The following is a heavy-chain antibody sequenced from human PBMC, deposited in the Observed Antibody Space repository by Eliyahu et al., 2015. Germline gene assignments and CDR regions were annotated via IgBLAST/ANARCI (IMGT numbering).Heavy chain of an antibody. Sequence: EVQLVESGGGLVQPGRSLRXSCXASXFTFDDXAXXWVRXAPGKGLEWVSGISWNSGSIGYADSVKXRFTISRDNAKNSLYLQMNSLRAEDTALYYCAKDISHWNGLVYWGQGTLVTVSS. J-gene: IGHJ4*02. D-gene: IGHD1-1*01. CDR2: ISWNSGSI. V-gene: IGHV3-9*01. CDR3: AKDISHWNGLVY. CDR1: XFTFDDXA.